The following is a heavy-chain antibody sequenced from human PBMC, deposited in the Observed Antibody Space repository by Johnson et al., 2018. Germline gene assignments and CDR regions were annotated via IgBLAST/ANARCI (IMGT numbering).Heavy chain of an antibody. V-gene: IGHV3-30*18. J-gene: IGHJ6*03. CDR1: GFTFTNYG. Sequence: QVQLVESGGGVVQPGRSLRLSCVVPGFTFTNYGLHWVRQAPGKGLEWVAVISKDGSNKYYADSVKGRFTISSDNSKSTLFLQMNSLKSEDRAVCYWAKGDYRQADYRDVWGKGTAVTVSS. CDR3: AKGDYRQADYRDV. CDR2: ISKDGSNK. D-gene: IGHD4-11*01.